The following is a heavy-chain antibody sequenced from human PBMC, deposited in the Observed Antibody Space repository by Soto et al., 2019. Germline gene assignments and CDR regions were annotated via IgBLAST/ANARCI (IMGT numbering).Heavy chain of an antibody. Sequence: GGSLRLSCAASGFTFSSYAMSWVRQAPGKGLEWVSGISSDGGSTNYADSVKGRFTISRDNAKNTLYLQMNSLRAEDTAVYYCVRTSLVVAAATREDYWGQGTLVTVSS. CDR1: GFTFSSYA. CDR3: VRTSLVVAAATREDY. D-gene: IGHD2-15*01. CDR2: ISSDGGST. V-gene: IGHV3-74*01. J-gene: IGHJ4*02.